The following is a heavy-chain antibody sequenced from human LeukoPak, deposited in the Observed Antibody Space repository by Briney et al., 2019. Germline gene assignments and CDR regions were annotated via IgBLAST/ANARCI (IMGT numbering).Heavy chain of an antibody. Sequence: SVKVSCKASGGTFSSYAISWVRQAPGQGLEWMGGIIPIFGTANYAQKFQGRVTITMDESTSSAYMELSSLRSEDTAVYYCAREARGQQLVPAYFDYWGQGTLVTVSS. CDR1: GGTFSSYA. V-gene: IGHV1-69*05. CDR3: AREARGQQLVPAYFDY. D-gene: IGHD6-13*01. J-gene: IGHJ4*02. CDR2: IIPIFGTA.